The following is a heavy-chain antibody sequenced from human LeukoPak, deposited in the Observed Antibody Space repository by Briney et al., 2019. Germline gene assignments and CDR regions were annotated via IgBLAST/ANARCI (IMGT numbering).Heavy chain of an antibody. CDR3: AREIDRDDYNRFFDY. J-gene: IGHJ4*02. CDR1: GYSFSTYT. V-gene: IGHV1-3*01. CDR2: INAGNGNT. Sequence: ASVKVSCKASGYSFSTYTMNWVRQAPGQRLEWMGWINAGNGNTKYSQKFQGRVTITRDTSASTAYMEMRSLRSEDTAVYYCAREIDRDDYNRFFDYWGQGTLVTGSS. D-gene: IGHD5-24*01.